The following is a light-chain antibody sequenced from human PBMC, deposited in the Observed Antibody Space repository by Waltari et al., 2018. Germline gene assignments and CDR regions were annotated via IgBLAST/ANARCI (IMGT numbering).Light chain of an antibody. CDR3: QAWDSSAAVV. Sequence: SYVLTHQHSVAVSPAQTASLTCSVDKSAAKYDCWYYQKPGQSPVLVIYQDMMRPSGIPERFSGSNSGNTATLTISGTEDMDEADYYCQAWDSSAAVVFGGGTKLTVL. CDR2: QDM. J-gene: IGLJ2*01. CDR1: KSAAKY. V-gene: IGLV3-1*01.